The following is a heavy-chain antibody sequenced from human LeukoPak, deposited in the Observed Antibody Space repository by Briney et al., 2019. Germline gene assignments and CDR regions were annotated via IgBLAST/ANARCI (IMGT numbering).Heavy chain of an antibody. CDR1: GGSISSYY. D-gene: IGHD3-9*01. V-gene: IGHV4-59*01. CDR3: ARARYVNSFYAFDI. Sequence: SETLSLTCTVSGGSISSYYWSWIRLPPGKGLEWIGYLSKSGNTNYSPSLKGRVTIFGDASKNQFFLKLSSVTAADTAVYYCARARYVNSFYAFDIWGQGTLVTVSS. J-gene: IGHJ3*02. CDR2: LSKSGNT.